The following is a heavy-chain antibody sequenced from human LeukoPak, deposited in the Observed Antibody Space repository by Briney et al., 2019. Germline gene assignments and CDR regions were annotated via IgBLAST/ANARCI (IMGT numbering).Heavy chain of an antibody. CDR3: ARQGGYGDYVDY. Sequence: PSETLSLTCAVYGGSFSGYYWTWIRQAPGKGLEWIGEINPSGRISYNPSLKSRLTISVDASKNQFSLNLRSLTAADTAVYYCARQGGYGDYVDYWGQGTLVTVSS. V-gene: IGHV4-34*01. CDR2: INPSGRI. CDR1: GGSFSGYY. D-gene: IGHD4-17*01. J-gene: IGHJ4*02.